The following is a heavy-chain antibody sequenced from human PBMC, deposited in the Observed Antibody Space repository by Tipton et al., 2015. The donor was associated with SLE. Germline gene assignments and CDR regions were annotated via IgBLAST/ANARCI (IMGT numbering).Heavy chain of an antibody. D-gene: IGHD1-26*01. CDR3: AREGSGTPDY. V-gene: IGHV3-48*03. CDR1: GFTCSSYE. CDR2: ISSSGSTI. Sequence: SLRLSCAASGFTCSSYEMNWVRQAPGKGLEWVSYISSSGSTIYYADSVKGRFTISRDNAKNSLYLQMNSLRAEDTAVYYCAREGSGTPDYWGQGTLVTVSS. J-gene: IGHJ4*02.